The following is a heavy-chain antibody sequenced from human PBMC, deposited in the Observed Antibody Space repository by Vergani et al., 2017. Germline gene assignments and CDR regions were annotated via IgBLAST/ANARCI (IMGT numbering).Heavy chain of an antibody. D-gene: IGHD4-11*01. Sequence: QVQLQQWGGALLKHSETLSLTCVVNGWSFTSYHWTWIRQSLAEGLEWVADIDHTGRPDYNPSPKSRLTMSVDKSRNQFSLKLNSVTATDTAIYFCARVNTETNGHLYYYYYMDVWGQGTAVTVS. V-gene: IGHV4-34*01. CDR3: ARVNTETNGHLYYYYYMDV. CDR1: GWSFTSYH. CDR2: IDHTGRP. J-gene: IGHJ6*03.